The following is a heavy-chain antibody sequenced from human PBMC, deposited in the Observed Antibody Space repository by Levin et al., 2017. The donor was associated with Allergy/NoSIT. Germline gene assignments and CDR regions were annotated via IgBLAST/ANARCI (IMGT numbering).Heavy chain of an antibody. CDR1: GGSISSYY. Sequence: PSETLSLTCTVSGGSISSYYWSWIRQPPGKGLEWIGYIYYSGSTNYNPSLKSRVTISVDTTKNQFSLKLSSVTAADTAVYYCARHSRGSFGGNLYYFDYWGQGTLVTVSS. CDR3: ARHSRGSFGGNLYYFDY. J-gene: IGHJ4*02. V-gene: IGHV4-59*08. CDR2: IYYSGST. D-gene: IGHD3-10*01.